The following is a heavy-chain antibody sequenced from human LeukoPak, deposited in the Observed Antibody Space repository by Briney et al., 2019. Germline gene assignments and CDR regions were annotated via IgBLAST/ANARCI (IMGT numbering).Heavy chain of an antibody. CDR2: IRYDGSNK. J-gene: IGHJ4*02. V-gene: IGHV3-30*02. CDR1: GFTFSSYG. Sequence: GESLRLSCAASGFTFSSYGMHWVRQAPGKGLEWVAFIRYDGSNKYYADSVKGRFTISRDNSKNTLYLQMNSLRAEDTAVYYCAKDPGPLGYYFDYWGQGTLVTVSS. CDR3: AKDPGPLGYYFDY. D-gene: IGHD3-16*01.